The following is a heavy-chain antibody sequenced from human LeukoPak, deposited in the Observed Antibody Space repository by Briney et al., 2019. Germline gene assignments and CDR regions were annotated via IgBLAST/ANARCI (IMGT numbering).Heavy chain of an antibody. CDR2: ISSSSSYI. CDR1: GFTLSSYV. Sequence: GRSLLLSCAASGFTLSSYVMHWVRQAPGKGLEWVSSISSSSSYIYYADSVKGRFTISRDNAKNSLYLQMNSLRAEDTAVYYCARDLRYSSIWHGTYWGQGTLVTVSS. J-gene: IGHJ4*02. D-gene: IGHD6-13*01. CDR3: ARDLRYSSIWHGTY. V-gene: IGHV3-21*01.